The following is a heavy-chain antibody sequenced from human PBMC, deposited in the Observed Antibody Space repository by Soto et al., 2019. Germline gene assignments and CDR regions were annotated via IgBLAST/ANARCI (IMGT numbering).Heavy chain of an antibody. J-gene: IGHJ3*02. V-gene: IGHV3-30*18. D-gene: IGHD6-13*01. CDR2: ISYDGSNK. CDR3: AKLTGIGRDAFDI. Sequence: QVQLVESGGGVVQPGRSLRLSCAASGFTFSSYGMHWVRQAPGKGPEWVAVISYDGSNKYYADSVKGRFTISRDNSKNTLYLQMNSLRAEDTAVYYCAKLTGIGRDAFDIWGQGTMVTVSS. CDR1: GFTFSSYG.